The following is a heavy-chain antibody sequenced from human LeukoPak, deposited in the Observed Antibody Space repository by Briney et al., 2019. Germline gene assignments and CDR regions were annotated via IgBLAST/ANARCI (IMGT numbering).Heavy chain of an antibody. J-gene: IGHJ4*02. CDR2: IYYSGST. Sequence: PSETLSLTCTVSGGSIITYYWSWIRQPAGKGLEWIGYIYYSGSTNYNPSLKSRVTISVDTSKNQFSLKLSSVTAADTAVYYCASTAYDILTGVYYFDYWGQGTLVTVSS. CDR1: GGSIITYY. V-gene: IGHV4-59*01. CDR3: ASTAYDILTGVYYFDY. D-gene: IGHD3-9*01.